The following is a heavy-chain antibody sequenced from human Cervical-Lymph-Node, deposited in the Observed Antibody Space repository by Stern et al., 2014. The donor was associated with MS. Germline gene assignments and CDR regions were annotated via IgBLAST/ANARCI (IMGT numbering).Heavy chain of an antibody. Sequence: VPLVESGGGVVQPGRSLRLSCAASGFTLSSNGMHWVRNAPRTGMEPEAVTWYDGSNNYYADSVKGRFTISRDNSKNTLYLQMNSLMAEDTAVYYCARSSSPSPYYYYGMDVWGQGTTVTVSS. J-gene: IGHJ6*02. CDR2: TWYDGSNN. D-gene: IGHD6-13*01. V-gene: IGHV3-33*01. CDR1: GFTLSSNG. CDR3: ARSSSPSPYYYYGMDV.